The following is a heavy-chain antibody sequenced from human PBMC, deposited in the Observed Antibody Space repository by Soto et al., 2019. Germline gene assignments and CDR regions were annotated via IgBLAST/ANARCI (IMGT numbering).Heavy chain of an antibody. Sequence: GGSLRLSCAASGLTFSNYGMHWVRQAPGKGLEWVAVIWYDGSNQHYADSVKGRFTISRDNSKSTLYLHMNSLRVEDSAVYYCARGGYQQLEVDYWGQGTLVTVSS. CDR2: IWYDGSNQ. CDR3: ARGGYQQLEVDY. J-gene: IGHJ4*02. D-gene: IGHD6-13*01. V-gene: IGHV3-33*01. CDR1: GLTFSNYG.